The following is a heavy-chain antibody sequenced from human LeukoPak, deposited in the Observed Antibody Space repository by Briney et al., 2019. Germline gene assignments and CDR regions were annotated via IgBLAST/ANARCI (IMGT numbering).Heavy chain of an antibody. CDR3: ARDSDYYGSGRPKYYYYYGMDV. Sequence: PGGSLRLSCAASGFTISSYEMNWVRQAPGKGLEWVSYISSSGSTIYYADSVKGRFTISRDNAKNSLYLQMNSLRAEDTAVYYCARDSDYYGSGRPKYYYYYGMDVWGQGTTVTVSS. V-gene: IGHV3-48*03. D-gene: IGHD3-10*01. J-gene: IGHJ6*02. CDR1: GFTISSYE. CDR2: ISSSGSTI.